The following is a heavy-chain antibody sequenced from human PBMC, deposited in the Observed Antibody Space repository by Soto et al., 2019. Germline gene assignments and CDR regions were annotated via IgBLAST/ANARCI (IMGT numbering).Heavy chain of an antibody. V-gene: IGHV4-31*03. J-gene: IGHJ6*03. CDR3: ARDQGRGNIGYYYYMDV. D-gene: IGHD3-10*01. Sequence: PSETLSLTCTVSGGSISIGGYYWSWIRQHPGKGLEWIGYTYYSGSTYYNPSLKSRVTISVDTSKNQFSLKLSSVTAADTAVYYCARDQGRGNIGYYYYMDVWGKGTTVTVSS. CDR1: GGSISIGGYY. CDR2: TYYSGST.